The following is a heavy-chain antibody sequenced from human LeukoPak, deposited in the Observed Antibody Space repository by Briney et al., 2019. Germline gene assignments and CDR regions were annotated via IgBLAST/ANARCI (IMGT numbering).Heavy chain of an antibody. CDR2: IHDSGST. Sequence: SETLSLTCTVSGGSISSYDWSWIRQPPGKGLGWIAYIHDSGSTDYNPSLKSRVTISVETSKNQFSLKLSSVTAADTAVYYCASARLGSGLEGAFDIWGQGTMVTVSS. J-gene: IGHJ3*02. D-gene: IGHD6-25*01. CDR3: ASARLGSGLEGAFDI. CDR1: GGSISSYD. V-gene: IGHV4-59*01.